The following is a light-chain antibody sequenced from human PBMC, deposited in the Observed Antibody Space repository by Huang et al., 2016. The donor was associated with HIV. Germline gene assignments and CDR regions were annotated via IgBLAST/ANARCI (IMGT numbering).Light chain of an antibody. CDR2: GAS. J-gene: IGKJ4*01. CDR1: QAINNY. CDR3: QRYNSAPLT. V-gene: IGKV1-27*01. Sequence: DIQMTQSPSSLPASVGDRVTITCRANQAINNYLAWYQQKPGKIPKLLIYGASTVQSGVSSRFSGSGSGRDFTLTISSLQPEDVGIYYCQRYNSAPLTFGGGTKVEI.